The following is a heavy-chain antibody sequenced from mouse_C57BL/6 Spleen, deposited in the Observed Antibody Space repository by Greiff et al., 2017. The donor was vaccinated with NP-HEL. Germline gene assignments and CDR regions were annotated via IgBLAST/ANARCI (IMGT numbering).Heavy chain of an antibody. CDR3: ARGIYYGSSHWDFDV. Sequence: VQLQQSGPELVKPGASVKISCKASGYTFTDYYMNWVKQSHGKSLEWIGDINPNNGGTSYNQKFKGKATLTVDKSSSTAYMELRSLTSEDSAVYYCARGIYYGSSHWDFDVWGTGTTVTVSS. CDR2: INPNNGGT. CDR1: GYTFTDYY. V-gene: IGHV1-26*01. J-gene: IGHJ1*03. D-gene: IGHD1-1*01.